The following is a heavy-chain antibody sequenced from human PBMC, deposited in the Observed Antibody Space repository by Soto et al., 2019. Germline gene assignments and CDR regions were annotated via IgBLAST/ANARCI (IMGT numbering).Heavy chain of an antibody. Sequence: PGGSLRLSCVASGFTVDDYAMHWVRQAPGKGLEWVSGISANGDTIDYADSVKGRFTISRDNAKNSLYLQMNSLRAEDTAVYYCARDLEVTMVRGVITIFDYWGQGTLVTVSS. D-gene: IGHD3-10*01. CDR3: ARDLEVTMVRGVITIFDY. J-gene: IGHJ4*02. CDR1: GFTVDDYA. CDR2: ISANGDTI. V-gene: IGHV3-9*01.